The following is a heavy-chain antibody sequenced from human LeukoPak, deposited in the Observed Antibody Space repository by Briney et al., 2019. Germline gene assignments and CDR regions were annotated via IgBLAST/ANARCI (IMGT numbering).Heavy chain of an antibody. CDR3: ARDIVLGDYADEGFDY. J-gene: IGHJ4*02. CDR2: ISSSSSYI. D-gene: IGHD4-17*01. Sequence: GGSLRLSCAASGFTFSSYSMDWVRQAPGKGLEWVSSISSSSSYIYYADPVKGRFTISRDNAKNSLYLQMNSLRAEDTAVYYCARDIVLGDYADEGFDYWGQGTLVTVSS. V-gene: IGHV3-21*01. CDR1: GFTFSSYS.